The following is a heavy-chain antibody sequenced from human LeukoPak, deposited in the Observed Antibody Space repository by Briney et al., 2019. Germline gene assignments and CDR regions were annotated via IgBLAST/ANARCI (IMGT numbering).Heavy chain of an antibody. Sequence: GGSLRLSCAASGFTVSSNYMSWVRQAPGKGLEWVSVNYSGGSTYYADSVKGRFTISRDNSKNSLYLQMNSLRAEDTALYYCAKGSDTAMVTGPDYWGQGTLVTVSS. CDR2: NYSGGST. V-gene: IGHV3-53*05. J-gene: IGHJ4*02. D-gene: IGHD5-18*01. CDR1: GFTVSSNY. CDR3: AKGSDTAMVTGPDY.